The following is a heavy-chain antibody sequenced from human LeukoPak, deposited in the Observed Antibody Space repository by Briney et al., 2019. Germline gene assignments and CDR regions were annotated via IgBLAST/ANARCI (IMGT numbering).Heavy chain of an antibody. CDR2: IYPGDSDT. J-gene: IGHJ3*02. CDR1: GYSFTSYW. V-gene: IGHV5-51*01. CDR3: ARHGRYSYGYGAFDI. Sequence: GESLKISCKGSGYSFTSYWIGWVRQMPGKGLVWMGIIYPGDSDTRYSPSFQGQVTISADKSISTAYLQWSSLKASDTAMYYCARHGRYSYGYGAFDIWGQGTMVTVSS. D-gene: IGHD5-18*01.